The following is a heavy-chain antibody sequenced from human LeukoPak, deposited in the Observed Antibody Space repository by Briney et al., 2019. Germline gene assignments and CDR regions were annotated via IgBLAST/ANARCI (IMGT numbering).Heavy chain of an antibody. Sequence: ASVKVSCKASGYTFTSYDINWVRQAPGQGLEWMGWINPNSGGTNYAQKFQGRVTMTRDTSISTAYMELSRLTSDDTAVYYCAREQPPWGQGTLVTVSS. CDR1: GYTFTSYD. CDR2: INPNSGGT. CDR3: AREQPP. V-gene: IGHV1-2*02. J-gene: IGHJ4*02. D-gene: IGHD1-1*01.